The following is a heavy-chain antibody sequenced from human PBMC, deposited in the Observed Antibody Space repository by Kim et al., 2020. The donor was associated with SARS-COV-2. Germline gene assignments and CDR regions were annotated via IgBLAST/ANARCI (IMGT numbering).Heavy chain of an antibody. CDR3: ARQGRGYNFGYAHY. Sequence: SETLSLTCSVSGDSISSSTYYWGWIRQPPGKGLEWIGSIYYTGSTYYNPSLKSRVTISVDTSKNQFSLKLTSVTAADTAVYYCARQGRGYNFGYAHYWGQGTLVTVSS. J-gene: IGHJ4*02. V-gene: IGHV4-39*01. D-gene: IGHD5-18*01. CDR2: IYYTGST. CDR1: GDSISSSTYY.